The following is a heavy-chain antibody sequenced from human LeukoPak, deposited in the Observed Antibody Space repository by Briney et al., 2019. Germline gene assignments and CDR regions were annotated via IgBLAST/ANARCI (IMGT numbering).Heavy chain of an antibody. V-gene: IGHV3-21*01. CDR2: IRSSGYYK. J-gene: IGHJ4*02. Sequence: PGGPLTLLCAPSGFPLNRRSMHWLPEAPGEGLEWVSSIRSSGYYKYYADPVKGRYTISRDKEDNSVFLQLNRLTVEDTAVYYCARGMIRGALWCVDFWGGGSLVTVSS. CDR3: ARGMIRGALWCVDF. D-gene: IGHD4/OR15-4a*01. CDR1: GFPLNRRS.